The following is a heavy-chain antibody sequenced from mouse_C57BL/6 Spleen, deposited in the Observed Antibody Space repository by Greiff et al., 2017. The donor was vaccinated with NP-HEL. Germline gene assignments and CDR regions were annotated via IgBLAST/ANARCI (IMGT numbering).Heavy chain of an antibody. CDR2: INPGSGGT. CDR3: ARSRADLLRLDY. CDR1: GYAFTNYL. Sequence: QVHVKQSGAELVRPGTSVKVSCKASGYAFTNYLIEWVKQRPGQGLEWIGVINPGSGGTNYNEKFKGKATLTADKSSSTAYMQLSSLTSEDSAVYFCARSRADLLRLDYWGQGTTLTVSS. D-gene: IGHD1-2*01. V-gene: IGHV1-54*01. J-gene: IGHJ2*01.